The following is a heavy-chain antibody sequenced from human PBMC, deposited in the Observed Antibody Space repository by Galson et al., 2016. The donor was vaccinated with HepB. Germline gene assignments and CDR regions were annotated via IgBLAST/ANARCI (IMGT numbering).Heavy chain of an antibody. J-gene: IGHJ6*02. CDR2: IRHSGGRT. CDR3: AKLEGGLTYYGMDV. Sequence: SHALTWVRQAPGKGLEWVSGIRHSGGRTYYADSVNGRFTISRDNSKNTLYLQMNSLRAEDTAVYYCAKLEGGLTYYGMDVWGHGTTVTVSS. CDR1: SHA. V-gene: IGHV3-23*01. D-gene: IGHD2-15*01.